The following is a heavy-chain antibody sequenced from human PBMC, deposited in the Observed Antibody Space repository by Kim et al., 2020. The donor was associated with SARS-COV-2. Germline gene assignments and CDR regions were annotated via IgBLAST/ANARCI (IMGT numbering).Heavy chain of an antibody. CDR3: AGGWVATTPFDY. D-gene: IGHD5-12*01. Sequence: NNADSVKGRFTLSREQAKSTLYLQMNSLRAEDTAVYYCAGGWVATTPFDYWGQGTLVTVSS. V-gene: IGHV3-30*01. J-gene: IGHJ4*02.